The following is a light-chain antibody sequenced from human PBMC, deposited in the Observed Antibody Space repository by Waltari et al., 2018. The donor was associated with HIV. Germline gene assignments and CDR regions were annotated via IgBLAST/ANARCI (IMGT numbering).Light chain of an antibody. CDR2: EVS. V-gene: IGLV2-14*01. CDR1: SGYVGGSNY. J-gene: IGLJ1*01. CDR3: SSYTSSNTYV. Sequence: QSALTQPASVSASPAKSLTISCTGASGYVGGSNYATWYQQHPGKVPKLLIFEVSNRPSGVSNRFSGSKSDNTASLTISGLQAEDEADYYCSSYTSSNTYVFGTGTKVTVL.